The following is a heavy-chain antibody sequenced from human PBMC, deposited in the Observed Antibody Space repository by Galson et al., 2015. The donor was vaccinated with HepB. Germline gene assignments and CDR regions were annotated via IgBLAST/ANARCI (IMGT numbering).Heavy chain of an antibody. D-gene: IGHD4-17*01. J-gene: IGHJ6*03. CDR1: GGTFSSYA. CDR3: ARSEGDYRPGYRYYYMDV. CDR2: IIPILGIA. Sequence: SVKVSCKASGGTFSSYAISWVRQAPGQGLEWMGGIIPILGIANYAQKFQGRVTITADKSTSTAYMELSSLRSEDTAVYYCARSEGDYRPGYRYYYMDVWGKGTTVTVSS. V-gene: IGHV1-69*10.